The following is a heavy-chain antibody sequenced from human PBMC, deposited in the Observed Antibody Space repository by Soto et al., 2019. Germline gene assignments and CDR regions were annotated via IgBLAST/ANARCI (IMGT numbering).Heavy chain of an antibody. CDR3: ARVVGFGGWSYDP. V-gene: IGHV4-59*01. J-gene: IGHJ5*02. Sequence: SETLSLTCTVSGGSISSYYWSWIRQPPGKGLEWIGYIYYSGSTNYNPSLKSRVTISVDTSKNQFSLKLSSVTAADTAVYYCARVVGFGGWSYDPWGQGALVTLFS. CDR2: IYYSGST. CDR1: GGSISSYY. D-gene: IGHD3-10*01.